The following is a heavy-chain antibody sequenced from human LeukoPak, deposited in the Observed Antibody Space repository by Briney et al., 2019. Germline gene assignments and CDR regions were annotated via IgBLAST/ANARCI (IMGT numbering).Heavy chain of an antibody. J-gene: IGHJ4*02. CDR1: GFTFSIYA. CDR2: ISGSGGST. CDR3: AKVSSSGSYPFDY. V-gene: IGHV3-23*01. D-gene: IGHD3-10*01. Sequence: AGGSLRLSCAASGFTFSIYAMSWVRQAPGKGLEWVSAISGSGGSTYYADSVKGRFTISRDNSKNTLYLQMNSLRAEDTAVYYCAKVSSSGSYPFDYWGQGTLVTVSS.